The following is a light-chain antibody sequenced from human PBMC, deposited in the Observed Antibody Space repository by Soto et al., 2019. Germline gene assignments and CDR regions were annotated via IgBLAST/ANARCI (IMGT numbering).Light chain of an antibody. J-gene: IGLJ1*01. CDR2: EVT. CDR3: SSYTSSSNYV. V-gene: IGLV2-14*01. Sequence: QSVLTQPASVSGSPGQSITISCTGTSSYVGGYNYVSWYQQHPGKAPKLMIYEVTNRPSGVSNRFSGSKSGNTASLTISGLQAEDEADYYCSSYTSSSNYVFGPGTKLTVL. CDR1: SSYVGGYNY.